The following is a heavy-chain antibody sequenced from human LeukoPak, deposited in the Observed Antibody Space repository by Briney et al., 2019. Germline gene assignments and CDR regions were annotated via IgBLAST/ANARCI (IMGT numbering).Heavy chain of an antibody. CDR2: MSHSGST. Sequence: SETLSLVCSVSGGSISTNYWTWIRQPPGKGLEWIGFMSHSGSTKYNPSLESRVSFSLDESNNEFSLNLESVTAADTAPYFCARYKGFRTSGGPFDLWGQGTLVTVSS. V-gene: IGHV4-59*01. CDR3: ARYKGFRTSGGPFDL. J-gene: IGHJ4*02. CDR1: GGSISTNY. D-gene: IGHD2-8*01.